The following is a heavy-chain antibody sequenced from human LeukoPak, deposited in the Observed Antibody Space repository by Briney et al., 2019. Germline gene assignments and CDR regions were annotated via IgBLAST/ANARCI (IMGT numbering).Heavy chain of an antibody. CDR1: GGPITEYY. V-gene: IGHV4-39*01. Sequence: PSETLSLTCSVSGGPITEYYWAWIRQPPGKGLEWIGMINYSGNRYYNPSLWSRVTISVDTSTNQFSLNLNSVTAADTAVYYCARGYDYWGQGTLVAVSS. CDR3: ARGYDY. D-gene: IGHD3-22*01. J-gene: IGHJ4*02. CDR2: INYSGNR.